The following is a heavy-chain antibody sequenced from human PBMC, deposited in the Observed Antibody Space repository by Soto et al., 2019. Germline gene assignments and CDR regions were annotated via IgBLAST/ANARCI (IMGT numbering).Heavy chain of an antibody. CDR2: LTPAGTT. CDR3: AKRATTVPTPGNYFDC. Sequence: EVHLLESGGGLVQPGGSLRLSCAASGFSFSDYSMTWVRQAPGRGLEWVSTLTPAGTTFYADSVKGRSTISRDNYRNTLSLQMYNLRAEDTARYYCAKRATTVPTPGNYFDCWGQGTLVTVSS. V-gene: IGHV3-23*01. CDR1: GFSFSDYS. J-gene: IGHJ4*02. D-gene: IGHD2-15*01.